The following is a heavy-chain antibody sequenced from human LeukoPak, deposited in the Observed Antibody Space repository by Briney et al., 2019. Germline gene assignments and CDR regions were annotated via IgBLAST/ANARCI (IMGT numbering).Heavy chain of an antibody. D-gene: IGHD3-22*01. Sequence: ASVKVSCKASGYTFTNYGISWVRQAPGQGLEWMGWVSAYNGNTNYAQKLQGRVTMTTDTSTSTAYMELRSLRSDDTAVYYCARDHRVYDSSGYSDFDCWGQGTLVTVSS. CDR3: ARDHRVYDSSGYSDFDC. J-gene: IGHJ4*02. CDR2: VSAYNGNT. V-gene: IGHV1-18*01. CDR1: GYTFTNYG.